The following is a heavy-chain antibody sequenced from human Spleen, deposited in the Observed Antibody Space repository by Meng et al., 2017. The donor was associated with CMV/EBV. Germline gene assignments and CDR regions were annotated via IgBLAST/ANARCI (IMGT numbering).Heavy chain of an antibody. D-gene: IGHD3-10*01. V-gene: IGHV1-2*02. J-gene: IGHJ5*02. CDR3: ARVLWFGELFGWFDP. Sequence: QVQLEQSGAEEKKPGASVKVSCKASGYTFTGYYMHWVRQAPGQGLEWMGWINPNSGGTNYAQKFQGRVTMTRDTSISTAYMELSRLRSDDTAVYYCARVLWFGELFGWFDPWGQGTLVTVSS. CDR1: GYTFTGYY. CDR2: INPNSGGT.